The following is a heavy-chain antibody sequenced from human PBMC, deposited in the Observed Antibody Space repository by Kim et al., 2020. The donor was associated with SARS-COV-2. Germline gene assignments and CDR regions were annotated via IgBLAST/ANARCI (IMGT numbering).Heavy chain of an antibody. J-gene: IGHJ4*02. V-gene: IGHV3-7*01. D-gene: IGHD4-17*01. Sequence: GGSLRLSCAASGFTFSSYWMSWVRQAPGKGLEWVANIKQDGSEKYYVDSVKGRFTISRDNAKNSLYLQMNSLRAEDTAVYYCARDMAEGYGDYPWSYYFDYWGQGTLVTVSS. CDR1: GFTFSSYW. CDR3: ARDMAEGYGDYPWSYYFDY. CDR2: IKQDGSEK.